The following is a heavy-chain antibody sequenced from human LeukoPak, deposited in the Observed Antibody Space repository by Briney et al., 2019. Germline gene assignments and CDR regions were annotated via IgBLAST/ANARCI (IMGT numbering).Heavy chain of an antibody. D-gene: IGHD2-2*01. CDR3: AKDLEGYQVGLLDY. J-gene: IGHJ4*02. CDR1: GFTLSSYW. Sequence: GGSLRLSCAASGFTLSSYWMSWVRQAPGKGLEWVAVISYDGSNKYYADSVKGRFTISRDNSKNTLYLQMNSLRAEDTAVYYCAKDLEGYQVGLLDYWGQGTLVTVSS. CDR2: ISYDGSNK. V-gene: IGHV3-30*18.